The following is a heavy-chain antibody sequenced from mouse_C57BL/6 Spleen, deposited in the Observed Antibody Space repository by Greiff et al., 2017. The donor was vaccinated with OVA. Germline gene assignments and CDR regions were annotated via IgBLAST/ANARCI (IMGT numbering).Heavy chain of an antibody. CDR3: AIYDGYYDAMDY. J-gene: IGHJ4*01. D-gene: IGHD2-3*01. Sequence: QVQLQQPGAELVMPGASVKLSCKASGYTFTSYWMHWVKQRPGQGLEWIGEIDPSDSDTNYNQKFKGKATLTVDKSSSTAYMQLSSLTSEDSAVYYCAIYDGYYDAMDYWGQGTSVTVSS. CDR1: GYTFTSYW. CDR2: IDPSDSDT. V-gene: IGHV1-69*01.